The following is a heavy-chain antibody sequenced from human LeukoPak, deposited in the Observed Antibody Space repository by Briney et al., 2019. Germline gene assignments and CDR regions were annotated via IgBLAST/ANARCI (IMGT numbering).Heavy chain of an antibody. Sequence: PGGSLRLSCAASGFTFSNYWMTWVRQAPGKGLEWVANIKPDGGDKYYVDSVKGRFTISRDNAKNSLFLQMNSLKAEDTAAYYCALRGSYLDYWGQGTLVTVSS. CDR2: IKPDGGDK. J-gene: IGHJ4*02. CDR1: GFTFSNYW. D-gene: IGHD1-26*01. CDR3: ALRGSYLDY. V-gene: IGHV3-7*01.